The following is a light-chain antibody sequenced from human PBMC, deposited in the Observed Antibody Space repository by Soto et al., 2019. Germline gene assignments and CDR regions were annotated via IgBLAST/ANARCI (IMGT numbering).Light chain of an antibody. CDR2: AAS. CDR1: QSISSY. J-gene: IGKJ2*01. CDR3: QQSYSTRYT. V-gene: IGKV1-39*01. Sequence: DIQMTQSPSSLSASVGDRVTITCRASQSISSYLNWYQQKPGKAPKLLIYAASSLQSGVPSRFSGRGSGTDFTLTISSRQPEDFATYYCQQSYSTRYTFGQGTKLEIK.